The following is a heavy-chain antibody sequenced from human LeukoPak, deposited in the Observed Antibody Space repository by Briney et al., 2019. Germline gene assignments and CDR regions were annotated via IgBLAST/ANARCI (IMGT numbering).Heavy chain of an antibody. CDR2: IYYSGST. CDR3: ARLRNWFDP. J-gene: IGHJ5*02. V-gene: IGHV4-59*08. Sequence: SETLSLTCTVSGGSISSYYWSWIRQPPGEGLEWIGYIYYSGSTNYNPSLKSRVTISVDTSKNQFSLKLSSVTAADTAVYYCARLRNWFDPWGQGTLVTVSS. D-gene: IGHD3-3*01. CDR1: GGSISSYY.